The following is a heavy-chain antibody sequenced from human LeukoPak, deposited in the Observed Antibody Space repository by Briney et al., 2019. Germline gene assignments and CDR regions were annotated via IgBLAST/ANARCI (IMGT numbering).Heavy chain of an antibody. V-gene: IGHV3-48*03. D-gene: IGHD3-16*02. CDR3: PSGYVWGSYRYID. Sequence: GGSLRLSSAASGFTFSSYEMNWVRQAPGKGLEWGSSISSSGSTIYYADSVKGRFTISRDNTKNSLYLQMNGLRAEDTPVYYCPSGYVWGSYRYIDWGEGTLVTVSS. CDR1: GFTFSSYE. CDR2: ISSSGSTI. J-gene: IGHJ4*02.